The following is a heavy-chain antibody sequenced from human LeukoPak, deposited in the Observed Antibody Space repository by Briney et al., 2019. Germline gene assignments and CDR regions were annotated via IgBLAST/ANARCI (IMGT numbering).Heavy chain of an antibody. V-gene: IGHV1-18*01. Sequence: ASVKVSCKASGYTFTSYGISWVRQAPGQGLEWMGWISAYNGNTNYAQKLQGRVTMTTDTSTSTAYMELRSLRSDDTAVYYRARDAFQGGYYDFWSGPSGQYYMDVWGKGTTVTVSS. CDR3: ARDAFQGGYYDFWSGPSGQYYMDV. D-gene: IGHD3-3*01. CDR1: GYTFTSYG. CDR2: ISAYNGNT. J-gene: IGHJ6*03.